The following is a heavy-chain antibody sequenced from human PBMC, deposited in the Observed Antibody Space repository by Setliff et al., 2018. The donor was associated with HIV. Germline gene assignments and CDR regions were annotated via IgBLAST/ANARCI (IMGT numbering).Heavy chain of an antibody. CDR3: ALPYCGGGNCWSSASRPPAGWFDP. CDR2: IIPMYGVA. D-gene: IGHD2-15*01. V-gene: IGHV1-69*05. Sequence: SVKVSCKASGGTFSSYVISWVRQAPGQGPEWMGGIIPMYGVANYAQKFQGRVMITTDESTSTAYMELSSLRSEDTAVYYCALPYCGGGNCWSSASRPPAGWFDPWGQGTRVTVS. CDR1: GGTFSSYV. J-gene: IGHJ5*02.